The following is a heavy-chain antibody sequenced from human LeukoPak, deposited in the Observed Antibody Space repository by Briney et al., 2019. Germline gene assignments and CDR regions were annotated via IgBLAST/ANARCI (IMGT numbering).Heavy chain of an antibody. CDR1: GYTFTSYD. CDR3: ARDHVNHLGIPGY. J-gene: IGHJ4*02. V-gene: IGHV1-8*01. CDR2: MNPNSGNT. D-gene: IGHD7-27*01. Sequence: GASVKVSCKASGYTFTSYDINWVRQATGQGLEWMGWMNPNSGNTGYAQKFQGRVTMTRNTSISTAYMELSSLRSEDTAVYYCARDHVNHLGIPGYWGQGTLVTVSS.